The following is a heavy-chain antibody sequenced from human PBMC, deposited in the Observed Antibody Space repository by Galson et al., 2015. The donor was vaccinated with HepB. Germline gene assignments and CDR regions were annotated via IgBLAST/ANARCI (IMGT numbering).Heavy chain of an antibody. J-gene: IGHJ3*01. V-gene: IGHV3-21*01. CDR3: ARTCTSTTCYAGVDALDL. D-gene: IGHD2-2*01. CDR1: GFTFSSFR. Sequence: SLRLSCAASGFTFSSFRMNWVRQAPGKGLEWISDISTNSNYIHYAGSVKGRFTVSRDNAKNSVFLHMSNLRADDTAVYYCARTCTSTTCYAGVDALDLWGQGTHVTVSS. CDR2: ISTNSNYI.